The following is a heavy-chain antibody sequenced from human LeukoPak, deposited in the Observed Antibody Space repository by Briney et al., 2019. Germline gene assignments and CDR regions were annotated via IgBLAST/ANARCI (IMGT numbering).Heavy chain of an antibody. J-gene: IGHJ6*02. CDR3: ARDRCSSPSCYRDYYYYGMDV. V-gene: IGHV4-59*12. CDR1: GGSISSYY. D-gene: IGHD2-2*01. Sequence: NPSETLSLTCTVSGGSISSYYWSWIRQPPGKGLEWIGYIYYSGSTNYNPSLKSRVTLSVDTSKNQFSLKLSSVTAADTAVYYCARDRCSSPSCYRDYYYYGMDVWGQGTTVTVSS. CDR2: IYYSGST.